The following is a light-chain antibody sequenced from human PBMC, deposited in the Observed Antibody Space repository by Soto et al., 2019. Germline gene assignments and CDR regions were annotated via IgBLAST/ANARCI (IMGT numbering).Light chain of an antibody. CDR1: SSNIGAGYD. J-gene: IGLJ1*01. CDR3: QSYDSSLSGYL. Sequence: QSVLTQPPSVSGAPGQRVTISCTGSSSNIGAGYDVHWYQQLPGTAPKFLIYANSNRPSGVPDRFSGSKSGTSASLAITGLQAEDEADYYCQSYDSSLSGYLFGTGTKLTVL. V-gene: IGLV1-40*01. CDR2: ANS.